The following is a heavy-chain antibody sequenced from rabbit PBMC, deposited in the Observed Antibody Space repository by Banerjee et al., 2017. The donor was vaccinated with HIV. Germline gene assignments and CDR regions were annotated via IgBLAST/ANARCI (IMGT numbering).Heavy chain of an antibody. CDR3: ARSYAGYTDTSLHL. D-gene: IGHD7-1*01. V-gene: IGHV1S45*01. Sequence: QEQLEESGGGLVKPEGSLTLTCKASGFDLSSSYWICWVRQAPGKGLEWIGCFYTGDGNTSSASWVNGRFSISKASSTTVTLQMTTLTAADTATYFCARSYAGYTDTSLHLWGPGTLVTVS. CDR2: FYTGDGNT. CDR1: GFDLSSSYW. J-gene: IGHJ4*01.